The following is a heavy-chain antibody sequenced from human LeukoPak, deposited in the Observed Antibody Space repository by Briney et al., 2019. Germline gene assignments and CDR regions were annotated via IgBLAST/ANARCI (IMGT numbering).Heavy chain of an antibody. J-gene: IGHJ4*02. Sequence: SETLSLACAVYGGFDIYYWTIVRQPPGKGLEWIGETTFRGKTNYNPSLKSRVTISVDRTTQQFSLRLTSVTVADTAVYYCAGYGGDWYPDSWGQGTLVIVSS. D-gene: IGHD6-19*01. CDR1: GGFDIYY. CDR3: AGYGGDWYPDS. CDR2: TTFRGKT. V-gene: IGHV4-34*01.